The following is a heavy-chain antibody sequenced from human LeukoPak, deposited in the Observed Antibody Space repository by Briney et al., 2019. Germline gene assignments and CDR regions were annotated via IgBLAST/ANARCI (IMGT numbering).Heavy chain of an antibody. V-gene: IGHV3-15*01. Sequence: GGSLRLSCAASGFTFSNAWMSWVRQAPGKGLEWVGRIKSKADGGTTDYAAPVKGRFTISRDDSKNTLYLQMNSLKTEDTAVYYCTTEGDTAVSDFDYWGQGTLVTVSS. CDR2: IKSKADGGTT. J-gene: IGHJ4*02. D-gene: IGHD5-18*01. CDR1: GFTFSNAW. CDR3: TTEGDTAVSDFDY.